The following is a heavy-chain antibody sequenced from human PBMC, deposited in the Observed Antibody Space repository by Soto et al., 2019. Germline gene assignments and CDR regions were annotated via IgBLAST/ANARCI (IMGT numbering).Heavy chain of an antibody. Sequence: ASVKVSCKASGGTFSSYAISWVRQAPGQGLEWMGGIIPIFGTANYAQKFQGRVTITADESTSTAYMELSSLRSEDTAVYYCARGTITMVRGVISSDGMDVWGQGTTVTVSS. V-gene: IGHV1-69*13. D-gene: IGHD3-10*01. CDR1: GGTFSSYA. CDR2: IIPIFGTA. CDR3: ARGTITMVRGVISSDGMDV. J-gene: IGHJ6*02.